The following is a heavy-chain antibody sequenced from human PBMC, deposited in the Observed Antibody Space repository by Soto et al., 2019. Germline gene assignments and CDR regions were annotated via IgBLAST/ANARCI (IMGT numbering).Heavy chain of an antibody. Sequence: PGGSLRLSCAASGFTFTSYAMSWFRLTPGKGLEWVSAISGSGSNTFYADSVRGRFTISRDNSKNTVFLQMNNLRAEDTAVYFCARDRATFDYWGQGTRVTVSS. CDR3: ARDRATFDY. D-gene: IGHD1-26*01. V-gene: IGHV3-23*01. CDR2: ISGSGSNT. CDR1: GFTFTSYA. J-gene: IGHJ4*02.